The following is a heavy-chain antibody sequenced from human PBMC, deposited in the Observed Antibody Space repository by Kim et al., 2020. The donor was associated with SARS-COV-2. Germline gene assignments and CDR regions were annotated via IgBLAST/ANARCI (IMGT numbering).Heavy chain of an antibody. CDR2: ISYDGSNK. J-gene: IGHJ6*02. V-gene: IGHV3-30-3*01. Sequence: GGSLRLSCAASGFTFSSFAMHWVRPAPGKGLEWVAVISYDGSNKYSADSAKGRFTISRDNSKNTRYHQVNSLRDEDTAVYYCARGRILRFLKWPPTGGMDVRGQGTTVTGSS. D-gene: IGHD3-3*01. CDR1: GFTFSSFA. CDR3: ARGRILRFLKWPPTGGMDV.